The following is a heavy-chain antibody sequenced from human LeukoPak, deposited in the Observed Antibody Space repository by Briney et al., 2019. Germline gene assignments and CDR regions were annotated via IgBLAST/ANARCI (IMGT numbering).Heavy chain of an antibody. CDR2: IYTSGST. D-gene: IGHD3-22*01. J-gene: IGHJ4*02. CDR1: GGSISSGSYY. CDR3: ARDFYYDSSGYLH. Sequence: SQTLSLTCTVSGGSISSGSYYWSWIRQPAGKGLEWIGRIYTSGSTNYNPSLKSRVTISVDTSKNQFSLKLSSVTAADTAVYYCARDFYYDSSGYLHWGQGTLVTVFS. V-gene: IGHV4-61*02.